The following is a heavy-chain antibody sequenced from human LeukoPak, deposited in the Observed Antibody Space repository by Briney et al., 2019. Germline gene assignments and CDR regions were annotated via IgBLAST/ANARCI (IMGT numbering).Heavy chain of an antibody. V-gene: IGHV3-21*01. CDR2: ITSGGDYI. J-gene: IGHJ4*02. D-gene: IGHD3-9*01. CDR3: ARGHYDVLAASYKWTPDY. Sequence: GGSLRLSCAASGFTFNTFNMNWVRQAPGKGLEWVSSITSGGDYIYYADSVKGRFTTSRDNAKNSLYLQLNSLRVEDTAVYYCARGHYDVLAASYKWTPDYWGQGTLVTVSS. CDR1: GFTFNTFN.